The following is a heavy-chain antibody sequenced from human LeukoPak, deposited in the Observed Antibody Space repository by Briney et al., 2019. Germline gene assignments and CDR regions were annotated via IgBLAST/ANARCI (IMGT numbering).Heavy chain of an antibody. J-gene: IGHJ4*02. CDR3: ARAASTGTSFDY. Sequence: GGSLRLSCAASGFTFSTYWMHWVRQPPGKGLVWVSRIHSDGRSTNYADSVKGRFSISRDNAKNTLFLQMNSLRAEDTAVYYCARAASTGTSFDYWGQGALVTVSS. CDR2: IHSDGRST. V-gene: IGHV3-74*01. D-gene: IGHD1-1*01. CDR1: GFTFSTYW.